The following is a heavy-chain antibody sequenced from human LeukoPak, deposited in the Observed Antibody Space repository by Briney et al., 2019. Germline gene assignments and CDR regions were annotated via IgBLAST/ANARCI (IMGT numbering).Heavy chain of an antibody. CDR2: IWYDGSNK. J-gene: IGHJ4*02. CDR3: ARDFAAYCSGGSCYSPYFDY. V-gene: IGHV3-33*01. D-gene: IGHD2-15*01. CDR1: GFTFSSYG. Sequence: GRSLRLSCAASGFTFSSYGMHWVRQAPGKGLEWVAVIWYDGSNKYYADSVKGRFTISRDNSKNTLYLQMNSLRAKDTAVYYCARDFAAYCSGGSCYSPYFDYWGQGTLVTVSS.